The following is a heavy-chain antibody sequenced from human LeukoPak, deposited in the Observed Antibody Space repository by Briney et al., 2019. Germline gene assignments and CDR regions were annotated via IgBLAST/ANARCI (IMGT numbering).Heavy chain of an antibody. J-gene: IGHJ3*02. CDR1: GGTFSSYA. V-gene: IGHV1-69*05. CDR2: IIPIFGTA. D-gene: IGHD2-2*02. CDR3: ARSPTGYCSSTSCYMGAFDI. Sequence: AASVKVSCKASGGTFSSYAISWVRQAPGQGLEWMGGIIPIFGTANYAQKFQGRVPITTDESTSTAYMELSSLRSEDTAVYYCARSPTGYCSSTSCYMGAFDIWGQGTMVTVSS.